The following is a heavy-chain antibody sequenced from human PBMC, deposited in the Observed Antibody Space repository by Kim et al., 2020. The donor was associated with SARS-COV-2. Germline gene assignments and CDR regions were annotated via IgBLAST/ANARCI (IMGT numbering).Heavy chain of an antibody. CDR3: ARDVDTAMVTVGAFDI. D-gene: IGHD5-18*01. V-gene: IGHV4-31*02. J-gene: IGHJ3*02. Sequence: LKSRVTISVDTSKNQFSLKLSSVTAADTAVYYCARDVDTAMVTVGAFDIWGQGTMVTVSS.